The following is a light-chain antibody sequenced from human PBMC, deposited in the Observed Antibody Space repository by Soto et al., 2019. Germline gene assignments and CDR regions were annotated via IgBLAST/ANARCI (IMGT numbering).Light chain of an antibody. J-gene: IGLJ1*01. CDR3: QSYDSSLSGYV. CDR1: SSNIGAGYE. Sequence: QSVLTQPPSVSEAPGQRVTISCTGSSSNIGAGYEAHWYQQVPGTAPKLLIYENNNRPSGVPDRFCGSKSGTSASLAITGLQAEDEAEYYCQSYDSSLSGYVFGTGTKLTVL. V-gene: IGLV1-40*01. CDR2: ENN.